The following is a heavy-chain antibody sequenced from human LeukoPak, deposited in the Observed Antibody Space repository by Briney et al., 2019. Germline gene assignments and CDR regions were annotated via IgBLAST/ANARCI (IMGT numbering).Heavy chain of an antibody. D-gene: IGHD2-2*02. CDR3: ARGNKAYCSSTSCYTYYYYGMDV. Sequence: SSETLSLTCTVSGGSISGYYWSWIRQPPGKGLEWIGEINHSGSTNYNPSLKSRVTISVDTSKNRFSLKLSSVTAADTAVYYCARGNKAYCSSTSCYTYYYYGMDVWGQGTTVTVSS. CDR1: GGSISGYY. CDR2: INHSGST. V-gene: IGHV4-34*01. J-gene: IGHJ6*02.